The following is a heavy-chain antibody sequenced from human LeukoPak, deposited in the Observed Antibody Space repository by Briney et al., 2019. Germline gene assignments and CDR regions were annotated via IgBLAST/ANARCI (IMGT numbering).Heavy chain of an antibody. CDR1: GFTFSSYS. D-gene: IGHD3-9*01. Sequence: GGSLRLSCAASGFTFSSYSMNWVRQAPGKGLEWVSSISSSSSYIYYADSVKGRFTISRDNAKNSLYLQMNSLRAEDTAVYYCARVAVGDFPLRYFDWLLSKSPFDYWGQGTLVTVSS. J-gene: IGHJ4*02. CDR2: ISSSSSYI. V-gene: IGHV3-21*01. CDR3: ARVAVGDFPLRYFDWLLSKSPFDY.